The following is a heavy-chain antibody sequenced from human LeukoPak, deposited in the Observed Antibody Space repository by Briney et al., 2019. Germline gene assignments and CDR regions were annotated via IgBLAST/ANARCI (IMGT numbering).Heavy chain of an antibody. CDR3: AANSSGHLYFDY. J-gene: IGHJ4*02. V-gene: IGHV4-34*01. D-gene: IGHD6-19*01. Sequence: XAVXSGSXXGYYWSWIRQPPGKGLEWIGEINHTGSTNYNPSLKSRVTISVDTSKNQFSLKLSSVTAADTAVYYCAANSSGHLYFDYWGQGTLVTVSS. CDR1: SGSXXGYY. CDR2: INHTGST.